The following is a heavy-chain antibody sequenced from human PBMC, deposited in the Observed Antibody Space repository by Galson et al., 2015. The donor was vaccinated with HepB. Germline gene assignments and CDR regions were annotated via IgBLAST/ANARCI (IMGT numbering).Heavy chain of an antibody. V-gene: IGHV7-4-1*02. J-gene: IGHJ6*02. CDR1: GYTFTNYA. Sequence: SVKVSCKASGYTFTNYAMNWVRQAPGQGLEWMGWINTNTGKPSYAQGFTGRFVFSLGTSVSTAYLQISSLKGEDTAVYYCARDSVSSTSFPPYYYAMDVWGQGTTVTVSS. CDR2: INTNTGKP. CDR3: ARDSVSSTSFPPYYYAMDV.